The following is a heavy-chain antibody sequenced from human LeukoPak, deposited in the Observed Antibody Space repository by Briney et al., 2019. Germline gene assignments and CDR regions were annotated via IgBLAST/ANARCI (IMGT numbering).Heavy chain of an antibody. D-gene: IGHD3-3*01. CDR3: ARGSLRFLEWLPETS. CDR2: IYTSGST. V-gene: IGHV4-61*02. J-gene: IGHJ4*02. Sequence: PSQTLSLTCTVSGGSISSGSYYWSWIRQPAGKGLEWIGRIYTSGSTNYNPSLKSRVTISVDTSKNQFSLKLSSVTAADTAVYYCARGSLRFLEWLPETSWGQGTLVTVSS. CDR1: GGSISSGSYY.